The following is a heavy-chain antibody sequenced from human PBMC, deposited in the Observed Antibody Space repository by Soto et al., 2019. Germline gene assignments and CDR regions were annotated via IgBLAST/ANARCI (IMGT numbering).Heavy chain of an antibody. D-gene: IGHD2-15*01. CDR1: GYTFTSYA. CDR3: AAWGVVVAATPCDY. CDR2: INAGNGNT. J-gene: IGHJ4*02. Sequence: GASVKVSCKASGYTFTSYAMHWVRQAPGQRLEWMGWINAGNGNTKYSQKFQGRVTITRDTSASTAYMELSSLRSEDTAVYYCAAWGVVVAATPCDYSGQGTLVTVSS. V-gene: IGHV1-3*01.